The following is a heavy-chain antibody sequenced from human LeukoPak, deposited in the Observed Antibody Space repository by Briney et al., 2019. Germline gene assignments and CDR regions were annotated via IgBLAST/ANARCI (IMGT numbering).Heavy chain of an antibody. D-gene: IGHD3-10*01. CDR1: GFTVSSNY. CDR2: IYSGGST. Sequence: PGGSLRLSCVASGFTVSSNYMSWVRQAPGKGLEWVSVIYSGGSTYYADSVKGRFTISRDNSKNTLYLQMNSLRAEDTAVYYCARASGDSDYFDYWGQGTLVTVSS. CDR3: ARASGDSDYFDY. J-gene: IGHJ4*02. V-gene: IGHV3-53*01.